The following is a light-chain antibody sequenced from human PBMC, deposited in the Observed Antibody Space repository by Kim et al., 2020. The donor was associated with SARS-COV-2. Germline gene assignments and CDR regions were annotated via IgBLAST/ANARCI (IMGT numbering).Light chain of an antibody. CDR2: GAS. J-gene: IGKJ4*01. CDR1: QSVSSSY. Sequence: PGERATLSCRASQSVSSSYLAWYQQKPGQAPRLLIYGASSRATGIPDRFSGSGSGTDFTLTISRLEPEDFAVYYCQQYVASPLTFGGGTKV. V-gene: IGKV3-20*01. CDR3: QQYVASPLT.